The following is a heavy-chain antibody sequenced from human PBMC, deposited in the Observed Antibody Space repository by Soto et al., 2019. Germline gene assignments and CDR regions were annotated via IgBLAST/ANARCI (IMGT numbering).Heavy chain of an antibody. V-gene: IGHV3-73*01. Sequence: PVGSLRLSCAASGFTFSDSLMHWVRQASGKGLEWVGRIRSKANNYATAYAASVKGRFTISRDDSQNTAYLQMNSLKTEDTAVYYCTRHWGYCGGESYSLGRDVWGQGTTFTVSS. CDR1: GFTFSDSL. J-gene: IGHJ6*02. CDR2: IRSKANNYAT. CDR3: TRHWGYCGGESYSLGRDV. D-gene: IGHD2-21*01.